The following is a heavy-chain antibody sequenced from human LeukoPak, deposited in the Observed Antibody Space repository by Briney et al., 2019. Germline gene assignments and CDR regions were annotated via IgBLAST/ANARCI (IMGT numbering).Heavy chain of an antibody. CDR2: IKQDGSAK. CDR1: GFTFSSYW. Sequence: GGSLRLSRAASGFTFSSYWMSWVGQAAGKGLEWVANIKQDGSAKYYVDSVKGRFTISRDNAMNLLYLQMNSLRAEDTAVYYCASGCSSTSCYRKGAFDYWGQGTLVTVSS. D-gene: IGHD2-2*02. CDR3: ASGCSSTSCYRKGAFDY. J-gene: IGHJ4*02. V-gene: IGHV3-7*01.